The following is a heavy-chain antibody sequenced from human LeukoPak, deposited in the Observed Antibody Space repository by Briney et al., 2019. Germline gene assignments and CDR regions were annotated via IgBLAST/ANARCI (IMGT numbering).Heavy chain of an antibody. CDR3: AKWGDYNILTGYYVSDF. J-gene: IGHJ4*02. Sequence: GGSLRLSCAASGFIFRNYAMSWVRQAPGKGLQWVAAITGSGNTTYYGDSVMGRVTISRDNSKNTLYLEVNTLRAEDTAVYYCAKWGDYNILTGYYVSDFWGQGTLVTVSS. CDR2: ITGSGNTT. CDR1: GFIFRNYA. D-gene: IGHD3-9*01. V-gene: IGHV3-23*01.